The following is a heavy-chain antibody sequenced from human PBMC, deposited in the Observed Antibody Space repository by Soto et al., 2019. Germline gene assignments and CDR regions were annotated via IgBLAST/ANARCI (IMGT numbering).Heavy chain of an antibody. Sequence: SETLSLTCAVYGGSFSGYYWSWIRQPPGKGLEWIGEINHSGSTNYNPSLKSRVTISVDTSKNQFSLKLSSVTAADTAVYYCATHKNWGHAFDICGQGTMVTVSS. V-gene: IGHV4-34*01. CDR1: GGSFSGYY. J-gene: IGHJ3*02. CDR3: ATHKNWGHAFDI. D-gene: IGHD7-27*01. CDR2: INHSGST.